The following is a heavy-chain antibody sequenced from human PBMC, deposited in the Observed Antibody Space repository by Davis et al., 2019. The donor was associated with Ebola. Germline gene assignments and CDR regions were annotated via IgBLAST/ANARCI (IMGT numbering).Heavy chain of an antibody. V-gene: IGHV3-30*02. J-gene: IGHJ3*02. CDR3: ARGHDILTGFPHDAFDI. CDR1: GFTFSSYG. Sequence: GESLKISCAASGFTFSSYGMHWVRQAPGKGLEWVAVIWYDGSNKYHADSVKGRFTISRDNSRNTLYLQMNSLRAEDTAVYYCARGHDILTGFPHDAFDIWGQGTKVTVSS. CDR2: IWYDGSNK. D-gene: IGHD3-9*01.